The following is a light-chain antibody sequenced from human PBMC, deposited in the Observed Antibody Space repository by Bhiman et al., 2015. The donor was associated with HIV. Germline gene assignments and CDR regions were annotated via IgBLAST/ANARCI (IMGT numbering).Light chain of an antibody. CDR1: SSNIGNNY. J-gene: IGLJ2*01. CDR3: AAWDDSLNGVI. CDR2: RNN. V-gene: IGLV1-47*01. Sequence: QSLLTQPPSVSAAPGQKVTISCSGSSSNIGNNYVSWYQQLPGTAPKLLIYRNNQRPSGVPDRFSGSKSGTSASLAISGLPAEDEADYYCAAWDDSLNGVIFGGGTKLTVL.